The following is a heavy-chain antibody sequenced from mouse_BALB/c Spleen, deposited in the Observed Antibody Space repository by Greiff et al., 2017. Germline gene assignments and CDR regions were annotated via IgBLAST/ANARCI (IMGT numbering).Heavy chain of an antibody. J-gene: IGHJ4*01. CDR3: ARPYGSSYGYAMDY. V-gene: IGHV2-2*02. CDR2: IWSGGST. D-gene: IGHD1-1*01. CDR1: GFSLTSYG. Sequence: QVQLQQSGPGLVQPSQSLSITCTVSGFSLTSYGVHWVRQSPGKGLEWLGVIWSGGSTDYNAAFISRLSISKDNSKSQVFFKMNCLQANDTAIYYCARPYGSSYGYAMDYWGQGTSVTVSS.